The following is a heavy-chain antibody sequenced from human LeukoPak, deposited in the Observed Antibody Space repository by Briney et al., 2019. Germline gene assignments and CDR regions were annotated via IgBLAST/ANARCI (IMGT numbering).Heavy chain of an antibody. J-gene: IGHJ3*02. Sequence: PGGYLRLSCTSSEITFSSYWMSWVRQAPGKGLEWVANIKQDGSEKYYVDSLKGRFTISRDNAKNSLYLQMNSLRAEDMAVYYCATSQTTSGRYGNAFDIWGQGTMVTVSS. CDR3: ATSQTTSGRYGNAFDI. CDR2: IKQDGSEK. D-gene: IGHD6-19*01. V-gene: IGHV3-7*01. CDR1: EITFSSYW.